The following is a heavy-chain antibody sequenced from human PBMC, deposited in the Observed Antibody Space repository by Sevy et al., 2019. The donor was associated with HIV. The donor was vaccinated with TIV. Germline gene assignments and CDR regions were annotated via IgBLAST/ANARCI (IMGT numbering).Heavy chain of an antibody. CDR2: IHYTGGT. CDR1: GGSISSSETY. CDR3: ASKRGYNHGPFDY. V-gene: IGHV4-30-4*08. D-gene: IGHD5-12*01. Sequence: SETPSLTCTVSGGSISSSETYWSWIRQSPGGGLEWIGYIHYTGGTYYNPFLKDRVAMSVDTSERQFSLRLSLLTAADTAVYFCASKRGYNHGPFDYWGQGTLVTVSS. J-gene: IGHJ4*02.